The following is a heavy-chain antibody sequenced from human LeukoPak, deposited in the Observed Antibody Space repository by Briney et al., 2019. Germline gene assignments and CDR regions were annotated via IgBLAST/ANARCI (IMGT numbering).Heavy chain of an antibody. CDR1: GFTFSSYA. V-gene: IGHV3-30-3*02. Sequence: GGSLRLSCAASGFTFSSYAMHWVRQAPGKGLEWVAVISYDGSNKYYADSVKGRFTISRDNSKNTLYLQMNSLRAEDTAVYYCARGWVPAAMSAFDIWGQGTMVTVSS. D-gene: IGHD2-2*01. CDR2: ISYDGSNK. CDR3: ARGWVPAAMSAFDI. J-gene: IGHJ3*02.